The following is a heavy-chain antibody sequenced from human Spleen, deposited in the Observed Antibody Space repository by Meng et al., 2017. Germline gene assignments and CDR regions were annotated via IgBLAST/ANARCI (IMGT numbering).Heavy chain of an antibody. CDR1: GGSISSNNW. V-gene: IGHV4-4*02. CDR2: IYHSGST. CDR3: ARSTFPIRITMVRGVHFDY. Sequence: SETLSLTCAVSGGSISSNNWWSWVRQPPGKGLEWIGEIYHSGSTNYNPSLKSRVTLSVDKSKNQFSLQLNSVTPEDTAVYYCARSTFPIRITMVRGVHFDYWGQGTLVTVSS. D-gene: IGHD3-10*01. J-gene: IGHJ4*02.